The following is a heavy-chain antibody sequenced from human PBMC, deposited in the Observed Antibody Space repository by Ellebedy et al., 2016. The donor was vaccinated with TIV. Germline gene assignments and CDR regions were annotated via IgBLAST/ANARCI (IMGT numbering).Heavy chain of an antibody. CDR2: IYYSVGT. CDR3: ARDNGIIGVTNEDNWFDP. J-gene: IGHJ5*02. D-gene: IGHD2-21*02. Sequence: SETLSLTXFVSGGSISSGDYYWSWIRQPPGKGLEWIGSIYYSVGTSYNPSLKSRLSISIDTSKNQFSLNLSSVTAADTAVYYCARDNGIIGVTNEDNWFDPWGQGTLVTVSS. CDR1: GGSISSGDYY. V-gene: IGHV4-30-4*01.